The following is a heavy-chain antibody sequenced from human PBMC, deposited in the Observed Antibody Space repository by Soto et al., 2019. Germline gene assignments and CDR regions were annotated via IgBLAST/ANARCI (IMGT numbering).Heavy chain of an antibody. CDR3: ARTYCTTTACQAHGIDV. CDR1: GGSISSGDYY. D-gene: IGHD4-4*01. Sequence: SETLSLTCTVSGGSISSGDYYWSWIRQRPGKDLEWIGHIYHSGIAYYNPSLKSRVTMSVDTSGNQFSLKLSSVTAADTAVYFCARTYCTTTACQAHGIDVWGQGTTVTVSS. V-gene: IGHV4-30-4*02. CDR2: IYHSGIA. J-gene: IGHJ6*02.